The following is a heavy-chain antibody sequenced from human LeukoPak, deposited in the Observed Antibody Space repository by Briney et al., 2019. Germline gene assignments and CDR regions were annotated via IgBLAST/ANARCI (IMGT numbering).Heavy chain of an antibody. CDR1: GFTVSSNS. J-gene: IGHJ4*02. CDR3: ARRAGEYSHPYDY. D-gene: IGHD4-17*01. V-gene: IGHV3-53*01. Sequence: GGSLRLSCTVAGFTVSSNSMSWVRQAPGKGLEWVSFIYSGGNTHYSDSVKGRFTISRDNSKNTLYLQMNSLRADDTAVYYCARRAGEYSHPYDYWGQGTLVTVSS. CDR2: IYSGGNT.